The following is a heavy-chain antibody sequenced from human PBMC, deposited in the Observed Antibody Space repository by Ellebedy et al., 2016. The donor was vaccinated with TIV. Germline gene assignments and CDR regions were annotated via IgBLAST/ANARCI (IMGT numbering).Heavy chain of an antibody. CDR2: IDPSESYT. CDR3: ARQGEGYTVINGFDP. CDR1: GYSFTNYW. Sequence: GESLKISXQGSGYSFTNYWITWVRQMPGKGLEWMGTIDPSESYTYYSPSFQGHVTISADKSISTAYLQWSSLKASDTALYYCARQGEGYTVINGFDPWGQGTLVTVSS. J-gene: IGHJ5*02. D-gene: IGHD4-23*01. V-gene: IGHV5-10-1*01.